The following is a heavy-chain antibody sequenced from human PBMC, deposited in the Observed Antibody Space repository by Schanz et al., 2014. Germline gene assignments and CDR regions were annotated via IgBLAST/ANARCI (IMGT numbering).Heavy chain of an antibody. CDR3: AKDKRGRSSWFFDY. D-gene: IGHD6-13*01. Sequence: QVQLVESGGGVVQPGGSLRLSCAASGFTFSSYGMHWVRQAPGKGLEWVAFTRPDGSNKYYADSVKGRFTISRDNSKTPLYLPMHSLRAEDTAVYYCAKDKRGRSSWFFDYWGQGTLVTVSS. CDR1: GFTFSSYG. V-gene: IGHV3-30*02. CDR2: TRPDGSNK. J-gene: IGHJ4*02.